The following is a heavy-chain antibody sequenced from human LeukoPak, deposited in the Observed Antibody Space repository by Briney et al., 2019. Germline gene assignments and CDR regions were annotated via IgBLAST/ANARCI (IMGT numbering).Heavy chain of an antibody. CDR2: ISGSGGST. D-gene: IGHD3-10*01. J-gene: IGHJ4*02. CDR1: GFTFSSYA. CDR3: AKRWGDDTYYFDF. Sequence: GSLRLSCAASGFTFSSYAMSWVRQAPGKGLEWVSGISGSGGSTYYADSVKGRFTISRDNSKNTLYLQMSSLRAEDTAVYYCAKRWGDDTYYFDFWGQGNLVTVSS. V-gene: IGHV3-23*01.